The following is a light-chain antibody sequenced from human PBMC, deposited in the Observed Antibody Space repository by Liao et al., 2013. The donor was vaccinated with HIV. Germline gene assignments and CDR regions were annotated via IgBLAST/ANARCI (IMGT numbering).Light chain of an antibody. CDR2: QDT. CDR3: QAGDSGTSYV. CDR1: NVGSRI. V-gene: IGLV3-21*01. J-gene: IGLJ1*01. Sequence: SYVLSQPPSVSVAPGKTATITCGGYNVGSRIVNWYQQKAGQAPVMVIYQDTKRPSGIPERFSGSNSGNTATLTISGTQAMDEADYYCQAGDSGTSYVFGTGTKVTVL.